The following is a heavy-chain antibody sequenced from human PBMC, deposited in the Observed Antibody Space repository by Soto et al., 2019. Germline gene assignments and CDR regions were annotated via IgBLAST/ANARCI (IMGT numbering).Heavy chain of an antibody. CDR3: ARENNWNYGGWFDP. J-gene: IGHJ5*02. Sequence: ASVKVSCKASGGTFSSYAISWVRQAPGQGLEWMGGIIPIFGTANYAQKFQGRVTITADESTSTAYMELSSLRSEDTAVYYCARENNWNYGGWFDPWGQGTLVTVSS. D-gene: IGHD1-7*01. V-gene: IGHV1-69*13. CDR2: IIPIFGTA. CDR1: GGTFSSYA.